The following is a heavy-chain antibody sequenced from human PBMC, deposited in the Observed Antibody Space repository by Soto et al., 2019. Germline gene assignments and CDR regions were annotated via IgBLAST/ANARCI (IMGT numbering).Heavy chain of an antibody. Sequence: EVQLLESGGTLVQPGGSLRLSCAASGFTFSSYAMSWVRQSPGKGLVWVSGISGDGGRIYYADSVRGRFTISRDNSKNTMYLQMNRLRADDTAVYFCAKESYFDRSGAYYFDSWGQGNLVTVSS. D-gene: IGHD3-22*01. J-gene: IGHJ4*02. CDR3: AKESYFDRSGAYYFDS. V-gene: IGHV3-23*01. CDR1: GFTFSSYA. CDR2: ISGDGGRI.